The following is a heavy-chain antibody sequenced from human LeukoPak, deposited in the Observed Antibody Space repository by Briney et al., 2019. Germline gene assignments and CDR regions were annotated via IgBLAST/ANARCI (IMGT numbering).Heavy chain of an antibody. D-gene: IGHD3-10*01. CDR3: ARRTGDGSGSH. Sequence: SETLSLTCTVSGGSISSSSYYWGWIRQPPGKGLEWIGSIYYSGSTYYNPSLKSRVTISVDTSKNQFPLKLSSVTAADTAVYYCARRTGDGSGSHWGQGTLVTVSS. V-gene: IGHV4-39*01. CDR2: IYYSGST. J-gene: IGHJ4*02. CDR1: GGSISSSSYY.